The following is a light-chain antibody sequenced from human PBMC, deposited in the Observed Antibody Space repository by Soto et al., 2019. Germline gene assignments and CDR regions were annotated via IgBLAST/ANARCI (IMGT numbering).Light chain of an antibody. J-gene: IGLJ1*01. Sequence: QSVLTQPPSASETPGQRVTISCPGSSSNIGSNYVYWYQQLPGTAPKLLIYRNNQRPSGVPDRFSGSKSGTSASLAISGLRSEDEADYYCAAWDDSLSGYVFGTGTKVTVL. CDR3: AAWDDSLSGYV. V-gene: IGLV1-47*01. CDR2: RNN. CDR1: SSNIGSNY.